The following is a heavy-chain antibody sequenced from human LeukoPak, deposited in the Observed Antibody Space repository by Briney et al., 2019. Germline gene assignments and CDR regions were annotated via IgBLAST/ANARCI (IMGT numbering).Heavy chain of an antibody. CDR1: GFTFRAYA. J-gene: IGHJ4*02. Sequence: GGSLRLSCAASGFTFRAYAIHWVRQAPGKGLEWVAVISYDGSRTSYADSVKGRLTISRDNDEDTVYLQMSSLRTEDTAAYYCARDAQDYFDSSNSFDYWGQGTLVIVSS. CDR2: ISYDGSRT. CDR3: ARDAQDYFDSSNSFDY. V-gene: IGHV3-30*04. D-gene: IGHD3-22*01.